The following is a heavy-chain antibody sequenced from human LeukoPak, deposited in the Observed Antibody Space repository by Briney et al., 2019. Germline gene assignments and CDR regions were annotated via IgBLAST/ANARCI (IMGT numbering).Heavy chain of an antibody. J-gene: IGHJ1*01. D-gene: IGHD2-8*01. CDR3: AKDLYG. CDR1: RFIFSSYA. V-gene: IGHV3-30*04. Sequence: GGSLRLSCAASRFIFSSYAMHRVRQAPGKGLEWVAVLSYDGSDKYYADSVKGRFTISRDNSKNTLYMQMNSLRAEDTAVYYCAKDLYGWGQGTLVTVSS. CDR2: LSYDGSDK.